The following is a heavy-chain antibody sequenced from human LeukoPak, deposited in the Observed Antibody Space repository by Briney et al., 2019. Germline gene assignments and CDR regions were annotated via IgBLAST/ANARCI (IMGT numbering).Heavy chain of an antibody. Sequence: SETLSLTCAVYGGSFSGYYWSWIRQPPGKGLEWIGEINHSGSSNYNPSLKSRVTISVDTSKNQFSLKLSSVTAADTAVYYCARGRYYDFWSGYPYYYYYYMDVWGKGTTVTVSS. D-gene: IGHD3-3*01. CDR3: ARGRYYDFWSGYPYYYYYYMDV. CDR1: GGSFSGYY. J-gene: IGHJ6*03. V-gene: IGHV4-34*01. CDR2: INHSGSS.